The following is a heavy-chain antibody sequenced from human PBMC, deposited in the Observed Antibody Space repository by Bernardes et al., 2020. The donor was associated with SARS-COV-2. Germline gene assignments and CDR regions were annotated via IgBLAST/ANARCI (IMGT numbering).Heavy chain of an antibody. CDR2: IYTRGGT. Sequence: SETLSLTCTVSGGSISSYYWNWIRQPAGKGLEWIGRIYTRGGTNYNPSLKSRVTMSVDTSKNQFSLKLSSVTAADTAVYYCAVEAGGLRYFDLWGRGTLVTVSS. J-gene: IGHJ2*01. D-gene: IGHD2-15*01. V-gene: IGHV4-4*07. CDR3: AVEAGGLRYFDL. CDR1: GGSISSYY.